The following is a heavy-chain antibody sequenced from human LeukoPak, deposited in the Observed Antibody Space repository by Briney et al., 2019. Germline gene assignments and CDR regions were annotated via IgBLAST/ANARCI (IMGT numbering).Heavy chain of an antibody. V-gene: IGHV3-23*01. CDR2: ISGSGDRR. CDR1: GGSISSYY. Sequence: ETLSLTCTVSGGSISSYYWSWVRQAPGKGLEWVSGISGSGDRRNYADSVKGRFTISRDISKNTLYLQMNSLRAEDTAVYYRAKGPKQLLVGSRGYYFDYWGQGTLVTVSS. J-gene: IGHJ4*02. CDR3: AKGPKQLLVGSRGYYFDY. D-gene: IGHD6-13*01.